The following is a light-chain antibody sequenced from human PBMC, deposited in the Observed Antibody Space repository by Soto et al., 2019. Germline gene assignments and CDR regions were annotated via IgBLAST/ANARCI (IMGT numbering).Light chain of an antibody. CDR3: SSYTSSGALGV. Sequence: QSALTQPASVSGSPGQSITISCTGTSSDVGDYNYVSWYQQHPGKAPKLMIYDVTYRPSGVSNRFSGSKSGNTASLTISGLQAEDEADYYCSSYTSSGALGVFGGGTKLTVL. J-gene: IGLJ2*01. V-gene: IGLV2-14*01. CDR2: DVT. CDR1: SSDVGDYNY.